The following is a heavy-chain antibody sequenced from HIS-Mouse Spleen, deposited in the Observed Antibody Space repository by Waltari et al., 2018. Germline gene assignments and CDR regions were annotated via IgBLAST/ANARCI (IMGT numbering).Heavy chain of an antibody. J-gene: IGHJ2*01. Sequence: QLQLQESGPGLVKPSETLSPTCTVSGGSISRSSYSRGWIRQPPGKGLEWIGSIYYSGSTYYNPSLKSRVTISVDTSKNQFSLKLSSVTAADTAVYYCAREIPYSSSWYDWYFDLWGRGTLVTVSS. CDR1: GGSISRSSYS. D-gene: IGHD6-13*01. CDR3: AREIPYSSSWYDWYFDL. CDR2: IYYSGST. V-gene: IGHV4-39*07.